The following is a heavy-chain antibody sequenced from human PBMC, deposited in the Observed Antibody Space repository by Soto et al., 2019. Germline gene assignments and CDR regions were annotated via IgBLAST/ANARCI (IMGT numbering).Heavy chain of an antibody. CDR2: IYYSGST. D-gene: IGHD2-15*01. CDR1: GGSISSGGYY. J-gene: IGHJ4*02. Sequence: QVQLQESGPGLVKPSQTLSLTCTVSGGSISSGGYYWSWIRQHPGKGLERIGYIYYSGSTYYNPSLKRRVTISVDTSKNQFSLKLSSVTAADTAVYYCARYCSGGSCYTDWGQGTLVTVSS. CDR3: ARYCSGGSCYTD. V-gene: IGHV4-31*03.